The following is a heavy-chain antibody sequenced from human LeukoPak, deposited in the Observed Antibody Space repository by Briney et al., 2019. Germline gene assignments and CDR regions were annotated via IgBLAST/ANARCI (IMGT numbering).Heavy chain of an antibody. CDR1: GYSITSGYY. Sequence: PSETLSLTCTVSGYSITSGYYWDWIRQPPGKGLEWIGSIHHSGSTDHNPSLKSRVTISVDTSKNQFSLKMRSVTAADTAVYYCARRWDSGYDYWGQGTLVTVSS. D-gene: IGHD5-12*01. CDR2: IHHSGST. J-gene: IGHJ4*02. CDR3: ARRWDSGYDY. V-gene: IGHV4-38-2*02.